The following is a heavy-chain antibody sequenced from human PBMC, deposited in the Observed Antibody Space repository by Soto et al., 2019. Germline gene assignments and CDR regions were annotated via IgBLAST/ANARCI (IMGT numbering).Heavy chain of an antibody. V-gene: IGHV3-7*01. CDR3: ARAPQNIMSGDYFDY. Sequence: ESGGGLVQPGGSLRLSCAASGFTFSSYWMSWVRQAPGKGLEWVANIKQDGSEKYYVDSVKGRFTISRDNAKNSLYLQMNSLRAEDTAVYYCARAPQNIMSGDYFDYWGQGTLVTVSS. CDR2: IKQDGSEK. CDR1: GFTFSSYW. J-gene: IGHJ4*02. D-gene: IGHD3-3*01.